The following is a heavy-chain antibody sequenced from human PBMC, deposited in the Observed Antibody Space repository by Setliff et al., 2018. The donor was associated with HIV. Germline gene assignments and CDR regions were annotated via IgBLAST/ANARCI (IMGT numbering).Heavy chain of an antibody. CDR3: ARDGGKTYQLPTPSWFDP. Sequence: GGSLRLSCAASGFTFSSYWMSWVRQAPGKGLEWVANIKQDGSEKYYVDSVKGRFTISRDNAKNSLYLQMNSLRAEDTAVYYCARDGGKTYQLPTPSWFDPWGQGTLVTVSS. D-gene: IGHD2-2*01. CDR1: GFTFSSYW. J-gene: IGHJ5*02. V-gene: IGHV3-7*01. CDR2: IKQDGSEK.